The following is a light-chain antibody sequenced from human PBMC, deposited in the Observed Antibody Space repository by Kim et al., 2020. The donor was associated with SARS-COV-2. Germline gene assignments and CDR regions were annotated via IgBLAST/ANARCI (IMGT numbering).Light chain of an antibody. J-gene: IGKJ2*01. Sequence: ASLGDRVTITCRASETISNWLAWYQQKPGKAPNLLIYLASTLESGVPSRFSGSGSGTEFTLTITSLQPDDFATYYCQHYIRFPYTFGQGTKVDIK. V-gene: IGKV1-5*03. CDR3: QHYIRFPYT. CDR1: ETISNW. CDR2: LAS.